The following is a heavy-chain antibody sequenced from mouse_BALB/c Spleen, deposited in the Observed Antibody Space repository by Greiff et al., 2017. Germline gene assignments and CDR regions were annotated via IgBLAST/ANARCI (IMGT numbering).Heavy chain of an antibody. J-gene: IGHJ1*01. Sequence: EVQVVESGGRLVQPGGSLKLSCAASGFTFSSYTMSWVRQTPEKRLEWVAYISNGGGSTYYPDTVKGRFTISRDNAKNTLYLQMSSLKSEDTAMYYCARRWGTMIAGYFDVWGAGTTVTVSS. V-gene: IGHV5-12-2*01. CDR1: GFTFSSYT. CDR3: ARRWGTMIAGYFDV. D-gene: IGHD2-4*01. CDR2: ISNGGGST.